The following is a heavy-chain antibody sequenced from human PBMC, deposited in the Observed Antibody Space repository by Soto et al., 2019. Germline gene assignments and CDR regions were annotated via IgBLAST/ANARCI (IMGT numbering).Heavy chain of an antibody. Sequence: ASVKVSCKASGYTFTSYYMHWVRQAPGQGLEWMGIINPSGGSTSYAQKFQGRVTMTRDTSTSTVYMELSSLRSEDTAGYYCARDHKGYSYGYSWFDTWGQGTLVTLSA. D-gene: IGHD5-18*01. V-gene: IGHV1-46*01. CDR3: ARDHKGYSYGYSWFDT. J-gene: IGHJ5*02. CDR1: GYTFTSYY. CDR2: INPSGGST.